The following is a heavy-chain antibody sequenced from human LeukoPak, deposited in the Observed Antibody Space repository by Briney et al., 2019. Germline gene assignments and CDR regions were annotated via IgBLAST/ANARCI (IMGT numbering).Heavy chain of an antibody. D-gene: IGHD2-15*01. J-gene: IGHJ6*02. CDR2: IYYSGST. Sequence: SETLSLTCTVSGGSISSSSYYWGWIRQPPGKGLEWIGSIYYSGSTYYNPSLKSRVTISVDTSKNQFSLKLSSVTAADTAVYYCARGDCSSCGMDVWGQGTTVTVSS. CDR1: GGSISSSSYY. CDR3: ARGDCSSCGMDV. V-gene: IGHV4-39*07.